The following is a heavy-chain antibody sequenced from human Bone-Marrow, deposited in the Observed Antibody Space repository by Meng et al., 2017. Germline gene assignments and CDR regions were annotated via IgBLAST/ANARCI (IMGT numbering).Heavy chain of an antibody. D-gene: IGHD4-17*01. CDR3: ASANYGDYISFSF. V-gene: IGHV1-45*02. Sequence: QMQLVQSGAEVKKTWSSVKVSCKASGYSFTYRYQHWVRQAPGQALEWMGWITPFNGNTNYAQKFQDRVTITRDRSMSTAYMELSSLRSEDTAMYYCASANYGDYISFSFWGQGTLVTVSS. CDR2: ITPFNGNT. CDR1: GYSFTYRY. J-gene: IGHJ4*02.